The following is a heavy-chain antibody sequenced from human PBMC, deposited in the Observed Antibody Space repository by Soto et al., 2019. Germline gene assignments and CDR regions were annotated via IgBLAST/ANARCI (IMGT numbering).Heavy chain of an antibody. D-gene: IGHD2-2*01. V-gene: IGHV3-23*01. CDR2: ISAGGTT. CDR1: GFTFSGNA. J-gene: IGHJ6*02. Sequence: GGSLRLSCAASGFTFSGNAMTWVRQAPGKGLDWVSGISAGGTTYYADSAKGRFTISRDNSKNTLYLQMNSLRGDDTAVYYCAKGDAPAAIFPMDVWGQGTTVTVSS. CDR3: AKGDAPAAIFPMDV.